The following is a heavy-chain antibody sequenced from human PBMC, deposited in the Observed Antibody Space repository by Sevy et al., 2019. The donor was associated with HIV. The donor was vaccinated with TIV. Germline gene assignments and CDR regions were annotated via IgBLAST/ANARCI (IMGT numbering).Heavy chain of an antibody. CDR2: SKSKTDGGST. CDR3: TIDRDCSGTACYASADFYYNGMDV. J-gene: IGHJ6*02. Sequence: GGSLRLSCAASGFTFTYAWMSWVRQAPGKGLEWVGRSKSKTDGGSTDYAAPVKGRFTISRYDSKKTMYLQMNSLITNDTAVYYCTIDRDCSGTACYASADFYYNGMDVWGQGTTVTVSS. D-gene: IGHD2-15*01. V-gene: IGHV3-15*01. CDR1: GFTFTYAW.